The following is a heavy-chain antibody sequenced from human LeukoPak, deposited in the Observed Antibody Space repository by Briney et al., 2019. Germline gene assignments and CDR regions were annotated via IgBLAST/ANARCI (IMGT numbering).Heavy chain of an antibody. CDR3: ARATYSSGWYYFDC. CDR2: ISYDGSNK. V-gene: IGHV3-30-3*01. CDR1: GFTFSSYA. Sequence: GRSLRLSCAASGFTFSSYAMHWVRQAPGKGLEWVAVISYDGSNKYYADSVKGRFTISRDNSKNTLYLQMNSLRAEDTAVYYCARATYSSGWYYFDCWGQGTLVTVSS. D-gene: IGHD6-19*01. J-gene: IGHJ4*02.